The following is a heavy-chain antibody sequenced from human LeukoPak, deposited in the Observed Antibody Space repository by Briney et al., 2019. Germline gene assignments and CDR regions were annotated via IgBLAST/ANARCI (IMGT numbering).Heavy chain of an antibody. J-gene: IGHJ4*02. CDR1: GFPFSSYG. CDR2: IWPDGSIK. Sequence: PGGSLRLSRTASGFPFSSYGMHWVRQAPGKGLLWVTVIWPDGSIKYYADSVKGRFTVSRDNSKNTLYLQMNSLRAEDTAVYYCARHNNAYDWDYWGQGTLVTVSS. D-gene: IGHD5-12*01. V-gene: IGHV3-33*01. CDR3: ARHNNAYDWDY.